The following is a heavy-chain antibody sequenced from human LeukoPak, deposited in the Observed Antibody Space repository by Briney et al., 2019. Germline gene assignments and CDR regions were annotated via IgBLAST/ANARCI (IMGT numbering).Heavy chain of an antibody. Sequence: SETLSLTCTVSGGSISNYYWSWIRQSAGKGLEWIGRIYTSGSTNYNPSLKSRVSMSVDTSKNQFSLRLRSVTAADTAVYYCARESGYYYDTRGYTFDYWGQGIVVTVSS. D-gene: IGHD3-22*01. CDR2: IYTSGST. CDR3: ARESGYYYDTRGYTFDY. V-gene: IGHV4-4*07. J-gene: IGHJ4*02. CDR1: GGSISNYY.